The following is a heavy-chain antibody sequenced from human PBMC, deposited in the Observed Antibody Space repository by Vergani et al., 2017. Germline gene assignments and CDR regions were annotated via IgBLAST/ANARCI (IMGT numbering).Heavy chain of an antibody. J-gene: IGHJ4*02. V-gene: IGHV3-48*02. Sequence: DVHLAESGGGFFQPGGSLRLSCSASGFSFNSYWMHWVRQAPGKGLEWVSYISSSSSTIHYADSVKGRFTISRDNAKNSLFLQMNSLRDEDTAVYYCARDRYSYGLWGQGTLVTVSA. CDR1: GFSFNSYW. CDR2: ISSSSSTI. CDR3: ARDRYSYGL. D-gene: IGHD5-18*01.